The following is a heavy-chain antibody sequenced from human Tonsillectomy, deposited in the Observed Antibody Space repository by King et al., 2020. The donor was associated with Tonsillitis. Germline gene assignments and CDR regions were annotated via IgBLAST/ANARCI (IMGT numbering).Heavy chain of an antibody. D-gene: IGHD2-2*01. J-gene: IGHJ4*02. Sequence: QLVQSGAEVKMPGSSMKVSCKTSGGTFNTYAISWGRQAPGQGLELMGGIIPTFDIPNYAQKIQGRVTITADKSTSTAYMELRSLSSDDTAAYYCAKGGGCSNTTCYEYYWGQGTLVTVSS. V-gene: IGHV1-69*17. CDR3: AKGGGCSNTTCYEYY. CDR2: IIPTFDIP. CDR1: GGTFNTYA.